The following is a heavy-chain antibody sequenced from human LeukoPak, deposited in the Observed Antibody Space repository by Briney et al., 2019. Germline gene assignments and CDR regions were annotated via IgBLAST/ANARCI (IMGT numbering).Heavy chain of an antibody. D-gene: IGHD3-10*01. Sequence: SETLSLTCVVYGGSFSGYYWSWIRQPPGKGREWIGEIDQSGTTNYNPSLKSRVSISVDTSKKQFSLTLTSMTAADTAVHYCARVPHYYFGYGCFDSWGQGTLVTVSS. CDR1: GGSFSGYY. CDR2: IDQSGTT. V-gene: IGHV4-34*01. CDR3: ARVPHYYFGYGCFDS. J-gene: IGHJ4*02.